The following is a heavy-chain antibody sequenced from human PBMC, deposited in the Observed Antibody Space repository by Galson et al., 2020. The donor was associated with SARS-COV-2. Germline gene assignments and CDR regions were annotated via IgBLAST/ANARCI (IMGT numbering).Heavy chain of an antibody. CDR3: ARDLGTLAVVYNWFDR. J-gene: IGHJ5*02. Sequence: TGGSLRLSCAASGFTFSSHWIHWVRQPPGKGLVWVSRINTDGTTTDYADSVKGRFTISRDNAKNTLYLQMNSLRVEDTAVYYCARDLGTLAVVYNWFDRWGQGTLVTVSS. D-gene: IGHD6-19*01. V-gene: IGHV3-74*01. CDR1: GFTFSSHW. CDR2: INTDGTTT.